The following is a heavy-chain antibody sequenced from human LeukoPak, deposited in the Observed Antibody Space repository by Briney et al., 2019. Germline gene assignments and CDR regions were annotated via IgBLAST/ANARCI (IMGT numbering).Heavy chain of an antibody. CDR3: ARVRGITSMAYFDY. D-gene: IGHD5-18*01. J-gene: IGHJ4*02. CDR1: GASISNYY. Sequence: PSETLSLTCTVSGASISNYYRIWIRQPAGKGLEWIGLIYTSGNTNYNPSLKSRVTMSVDTSKNQFSLKLSTGTVAATAVYYCARVRGITSMAYFDYWGQGTLVTVSS. V-gene: IGHV4-4*07. CDR2: IYTSGNT.